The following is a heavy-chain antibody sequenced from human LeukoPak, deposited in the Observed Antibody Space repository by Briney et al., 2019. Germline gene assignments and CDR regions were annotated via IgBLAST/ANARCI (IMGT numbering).Heavy chain of an antibody. Sequence: SVKVSCKASGGTFSSYAISWVRQAPGQGLEWMGGIIPIFGTANYAQKFQGRVTITADESTSTAYMELSSLRSEDTAVYYCVREPPRYYYGSGMTVAGDYWGQGTLVTVSS. V-gene: IGHV1-69*01. CDR1: GGTFSSYA. D-gene: IGHD3-10*01. CDR3: VREPPRYYYGSGMTVAGDY. CDR2: IIPIFGTA. J-gene: IGHJ4*02.